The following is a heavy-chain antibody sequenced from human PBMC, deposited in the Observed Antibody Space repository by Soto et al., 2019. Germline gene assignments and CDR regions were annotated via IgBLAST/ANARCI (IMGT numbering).Heavy chain of an antibody. CDR3: ARAPHGMDV. Sequence: EVQLVESGGGWVWWGGSLRLSCAASGFTLGSYWMNWVRQPPGKGLEWVANIKVDGSEQYYADSVKGRFTISRDNTKNSLYLQMHSLTDGDTAMYYCARAPHGMDVWGRGTTVTVSS. CDR2: IKVDGSEQ. CDR1: GFTLGSYW. V-gene: IGHV3-7*03. J-gene: IGHJ6*02.